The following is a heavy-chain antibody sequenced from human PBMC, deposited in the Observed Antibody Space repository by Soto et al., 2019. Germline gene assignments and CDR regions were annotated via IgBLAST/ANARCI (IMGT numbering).Heavy chain of an antibody. Sequence: QLQLQESGPGLVKPSETLSLTCTVSGGSISSSSYYWGWIRQPPGKGLEWIGSIYYSGSTYYNPSLKSRVTISVDTSKNQFSLKLSSVTAADTAVYYCARHPAGVLVVPAAIVAPVGAAGIPPGWGQGTLVTVSS. CDR1: GGSISSSSYY. J-gene: IGHJ4*02. V-gene: IGHV4-39*01. CDR3: ARHPAGVLVVPAAIVAPVGAAGIPPG. D-gene: IGHD2-2*02. CDR2: IYYSGST.